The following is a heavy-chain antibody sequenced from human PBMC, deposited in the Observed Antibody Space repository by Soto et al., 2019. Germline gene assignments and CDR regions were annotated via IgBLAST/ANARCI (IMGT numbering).Heavy chain of an antibody. Sequence: PGGSLRLSCAASGFTLSNHYMDWVRQAPGKGLEWVGRTRNKDSSYTTEYAASVKGRFTISRDDSKNSLYLQMNSLRTEDTAVYYCTRAYYYRLDVWGQGNTVTVSS. CDR2: TRNKDSSYTT. J-gene: IGHJ6*02. CDR3: TRAYYYRLDV. CDR1: GFTLSNHY. V-gene: IGHV3-72*01.